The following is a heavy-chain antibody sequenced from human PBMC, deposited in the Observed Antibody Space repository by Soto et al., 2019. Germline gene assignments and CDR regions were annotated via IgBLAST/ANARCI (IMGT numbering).Heavy chain of an antibody. D-gene: IGHD3-10*01. CDR2: ISHSGST. Sequence: NPSETLSLTCAVYGGSLSDYYWSWIRQPPGKGRDWIGEISHSGSTNYNPSLKSRVIISVDTSKNQISLKVKSVTAADTAVYFCARFKNGGGSGSYQPYYFDYWGQGTQVTVSS. CDR1: GGSLSDYY. V-gene: IGHV4-34*01. CDR3: ARFKNGGGSGSYQPYYFDY. J-gene: IGHJ4*02.